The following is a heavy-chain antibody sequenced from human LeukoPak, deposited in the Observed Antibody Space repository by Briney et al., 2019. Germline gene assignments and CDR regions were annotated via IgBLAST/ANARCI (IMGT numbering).Heavy chain of an antibody. CDR3: ARGDPMVVVY. D-gene: IGHD2-21*01. Sequence: PGGSLRLSCAASGFTVSNNYRSWVRQGPGKGLDWVSVIYSDGSTYYADSVRGRFTISRDNSKNTVYLQMNSLRAEDTAVYYCARGDPMVVVYWGQGTLVTVSS. V-gene: IGHV3-66*01. J-gene: IGHJ4*02. CDR1: GFTVSNNY. CDR2: IYSDGST.